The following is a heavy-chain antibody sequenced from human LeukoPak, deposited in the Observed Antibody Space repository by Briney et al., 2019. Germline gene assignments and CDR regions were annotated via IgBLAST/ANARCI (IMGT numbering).Heavy chain of an antibody. J-gene: IGHJ4*02. D-gene: IGHD2-2*01. Sequence: GGSLRLSCAASGFTFSNHAMSWVRQAPGKGLEWVPGISGIGGSTYYADSVKGRFTISRDNSKNTLYLQMNSLRAEDTAVYYCAKGPTSYCSSASCYVDYWGQGTLVTVSS. V-gene: IGHV3-23*01. CDR2: ISGIGGST. CDR3: AKGPTSYCSSASCYVDY. CDR1: GFTFSNHA.